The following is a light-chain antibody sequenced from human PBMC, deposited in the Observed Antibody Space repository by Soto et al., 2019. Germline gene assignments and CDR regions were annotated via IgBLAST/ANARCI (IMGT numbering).Light chain of an antibody. CDR3: QQGHSFPFT. J-gene: IGKJ3*01. V-gene: IGKV1-12*01. Sequence: DIPMTQSPSSVSASVGDTVTITCRASQGIYSWLAWYQQKPGKAPNLLIYAASSLQSGVPSRFSGSGSGTDFILAISSLQPEDFATYYCQQGHSFPFTFGPGTKVDIK. CDR1: QGIYSW. CDR2: AAS.